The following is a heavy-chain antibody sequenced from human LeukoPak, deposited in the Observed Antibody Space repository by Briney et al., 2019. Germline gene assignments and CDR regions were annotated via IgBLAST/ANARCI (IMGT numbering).Heavy chain of an antibody. J-gene: IGHJ2*01. V-gene: IGHV4-34*01. D-gene: IGHD5-18*01. CDR3: ASARIQLWLLEWYFDL. CDR1: GGSFSGYY. CDR2: INHSGST. Sequence: PSETLSLTCAVYGGSFSGYYWSWIRQPPGKGLEWIGEINHSGSTNYNPSLKSRVTISVGTSKNQFSLKLSSVTAADTAVYYCASARIQLWLLEWYFDLWGRGTLVTVSS.